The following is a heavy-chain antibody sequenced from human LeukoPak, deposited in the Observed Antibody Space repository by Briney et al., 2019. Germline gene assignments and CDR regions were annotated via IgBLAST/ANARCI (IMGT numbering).Heavy chain of an antibody. CDR3: ARVLRLERPYYYYYMDV. J-gene: IGHJ6*03. V-gene: IGHV3-48*04. Sequence: GGSLRLSCAASGFTFSSYAMSWVRQAPGKGLEWVSYISSSGSTIYYADSVKGRFTISRDNAKNSLYLQMNSLRAEDTALYHCARVLRLERPYYYYYMDVWGKGTTVTISS. CDR1: GFTFSSYA. CDR2: ISSSGSTI. D-gene: IGHD1-1*01.